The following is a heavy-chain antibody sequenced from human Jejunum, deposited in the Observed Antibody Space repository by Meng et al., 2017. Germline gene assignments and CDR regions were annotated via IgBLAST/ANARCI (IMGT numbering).Heavy chain of an antibody. CDR2: INWNSGYI. CDR1: GFTLDYYA. CDR3: AKEHTVALDY. V-gene: IGHV3-9*01. J-gene: IGHJ4*02. D-gene: IGHD6-19*01. Sequence: SLKTPCAASGFTLDYYAMHWVRQAPGKGLEWVSRINWNSGYIEYADSVRGRFTISRDNAKNSLYLQMNNLRLGDTALYYCAKEHTVALDYWGQGTLVTVSS.